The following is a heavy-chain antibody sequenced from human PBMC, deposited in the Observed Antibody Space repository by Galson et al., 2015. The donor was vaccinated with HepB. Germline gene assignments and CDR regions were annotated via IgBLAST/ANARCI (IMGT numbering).Heavy chain of an antibody. CDR2: INPNSGGT. CDR3: ARGPMVRGVSAPWFSDY. CDR1: GYTFTGYY. J-gene: IGHJ4*02. Sequence: SGYTFTGYYMHWVRQAPGQGLEWMGWINPNSGGTNYAQKFQGWVTMTRDTSISTAYMELSRLRSDDTAVYYCARGPMVRGVSAPWFSDYWGQGTLVTVSS. D-gene: IGHD3-10*01. V-gene: IGHV1-2*04.